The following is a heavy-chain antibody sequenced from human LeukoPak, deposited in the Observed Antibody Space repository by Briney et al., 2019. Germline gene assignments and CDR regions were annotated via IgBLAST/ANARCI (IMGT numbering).Heavy chain of an antibody. D-gene: IGHD6-6*01. J-gene: IGHJ4*02. V-gene: IGHV1-2*02. CDR3: AGSLAIAAQADY. CDR2: INPNSGGT. Sequence: ASVKVSCKASGYTFTGYYMHWVRQAPGQGLEWMGWINPNSGGTNYAQKFQGRVTMTRDTSISTAYMELSRLRSDDTAVYYCAGSLAIAAQADYWGQGTLVTVSS. CDR1: GYTFTGYY.